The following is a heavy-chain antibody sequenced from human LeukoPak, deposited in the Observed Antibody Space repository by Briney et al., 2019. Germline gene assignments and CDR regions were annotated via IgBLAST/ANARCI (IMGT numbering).Heavy chain of an antibody. J-gene: IGHJ4*02. CDR2: VHPSEGT. CDR3: VRDRELYY. CDR1: GGSVSHSNW. V-gene: IGHV4-4*02. Sequence: SETLSLTCAVSGGSVSHSNWWTWVRQSPGKGLEWIGEVHPSEGTNYNPSLKSRVTISLDKSKNQFSLKVNSVTASDTAVYYCVRDRELYYWGQGILVTVSS. D-gene: IGHD1-26*01.